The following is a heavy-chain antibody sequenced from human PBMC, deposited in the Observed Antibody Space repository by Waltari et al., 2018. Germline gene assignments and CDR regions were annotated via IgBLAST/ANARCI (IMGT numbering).Heavy chain of an antibody. V-gene: IGHV3-7*01. CDR2: IKQDGGET. J-gene: IGHJ3*01. CDR1: GFSLSPYW. CDR3: ARNSAGGGNTAYRTYDV. Sequence: EVQLVESGGDLFPPGGSLRLSCVTSGFSLSPYWLTWVRQAPGKGLEWVASIKQDGGETLYVDSVKGRFTISRDNAKNSLYLQMNTLRAEDTSLYYCARNSAGGGNTAYRTYDVWGHGTLVTVSS. D-gene: IGHD2-15*01.